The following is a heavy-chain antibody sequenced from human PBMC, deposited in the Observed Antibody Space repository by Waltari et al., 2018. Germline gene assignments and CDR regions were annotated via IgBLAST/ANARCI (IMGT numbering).Heavy chain of an antibody. CDR3: GKDLLSVVMAVEN. J-gene: IGHJ4*02. D-gene: IGHD3-22*01. V-gene: IGHV3-30*18. Sequence: QVQLVESGGSVVEPGTSLPLACEASGLTFSRLGRHWVRQAPGKGLEWVAVISYDENTKHYAESVRGRFIISRDNSKNTLHLEMNSLRGEDTAIYFCGKDLLSVVMAVENWGQGTLVTVSS. CDR2: ISYDENTK. CDR1: GLTFSRLG.